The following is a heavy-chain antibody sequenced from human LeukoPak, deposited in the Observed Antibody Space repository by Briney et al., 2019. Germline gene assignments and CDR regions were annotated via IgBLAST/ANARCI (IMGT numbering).Heavy chain of an antibody. CDR1: GYTFTDYH. Sequence: ASVKVSCKASGYTFTDYHMHWVRQAPGQGLEWMGWINPNSGGTNYAQKFQGRVTMTRDTSTSTAYMELSSLRSDDTAVYYCARDCGYDSQRMNYFDYWGQGTPVTVSS. CDR2: INPNSGGT. J-gene: IGHJ4*02. CDR3: ARDCGYDSQRMNYFDY. D-gene: IGHD5-12*01. V-gene: IGHV1-2*02.